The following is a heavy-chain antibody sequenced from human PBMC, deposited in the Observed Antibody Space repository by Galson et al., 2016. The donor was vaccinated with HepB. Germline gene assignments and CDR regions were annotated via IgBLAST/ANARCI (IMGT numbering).Heavy chain of an antibody. J-gene: IGHJ4*02. CDR1: GFIFSSHT. CDR2: ISHDGINA. V-gene: IGHV3-30*18. CDR3: AKDAAVTLPGVYFEF. D-gene: IGHD4-17*01. Sequence: SLRLSCAASGFIFSSHTMHWVRQETPGKGLEWVASISHDGINAKYADSVRGRFTISRDNSKNSVYLQMSSLRAEDTAIYYCAKDAAVTLPGVYFEFWGQGTLVTVSS.